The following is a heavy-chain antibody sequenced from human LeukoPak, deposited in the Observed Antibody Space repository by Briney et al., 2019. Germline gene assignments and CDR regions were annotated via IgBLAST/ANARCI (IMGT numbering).Heavy chain of an antibody. CDR2: IYYSGST. V-gene: IGHV4-39*02. CDR1: GGSISSSSYY. Sequence: SETLSLTCTVSGGSISSSSYYWGWIRQPPGTGLEWIGSIYYSGSTYYNPSLKSRVTISVDTSKNQFSLKLSSVTAADTAVYYCARDLMGYFDYWGQGTLVTVSS. CDR3: ARDLMGYFDY. J-gene: IGHJ4*02.